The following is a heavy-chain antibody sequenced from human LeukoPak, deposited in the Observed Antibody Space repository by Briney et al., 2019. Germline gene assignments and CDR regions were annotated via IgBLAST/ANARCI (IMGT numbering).Heavy chain of an antibody. CDR2: ISSSGGTI. Sequence: GGSLRLSCAASGFTFSDYYMSWIRQAPGKGLEWLSYISSSGGTIYYADSVKGRFTISRDNAKNSLYLQMNSLRADDTAVYYCAREGLRGVIMRAVDYWGQGTLVTVSS. CDR3: AREGLRGVIMRAVDY. J-gene: IGHJ4*02. V-gene: IGHV3-11*04. D-gene: IGHD3-10*01. CDR1: GFTFSDYY.